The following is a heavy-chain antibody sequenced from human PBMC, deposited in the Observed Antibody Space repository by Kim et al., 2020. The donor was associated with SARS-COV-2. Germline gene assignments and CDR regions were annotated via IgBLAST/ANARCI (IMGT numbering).Heavy chain of an antibody. CDR1: GGSISSYY. D-gene: IGHD2-15*01. J-gene: IGHJ4*02. CDR3: ARDVAYCSGGSCYPAGFGC. Sequence: SETLSLTCTVSGGSISSYYWSWIRQPPGKGLEWIGYIYYSGSTNYNPSLKSRVTISVDTSKNQFSLKLSSVTAADTAVYYCARDVAYCSGGSCYPAGFGCWGQGTLVTVSS. V-gene: IGHV4-59*13. CDR2: IYYSGST.